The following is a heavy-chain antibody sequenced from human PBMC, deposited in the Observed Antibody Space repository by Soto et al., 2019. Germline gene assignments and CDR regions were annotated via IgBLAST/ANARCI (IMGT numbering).Heavy chain of an antibody. CDR1: GYTFTSYG. D-gene: IGHD3-10*01. CDR2: ISAYNGNT. V-gene: IGHV1-18*01. CDR3: ARAYYGSGTQGWFDP. Sequence: QVQLVQSGAEVKKPGASVKVSCKASGYTFTSYGISWVRQAPGQGLEWMGWISAYNGNTNYAQKLQGRVTMTTDTSTSTAYRELRRLRSDDTAVYYCARAYYGSGTQGWFDPWGQGTLVTVSS. J-gene: IGHJ5*02.